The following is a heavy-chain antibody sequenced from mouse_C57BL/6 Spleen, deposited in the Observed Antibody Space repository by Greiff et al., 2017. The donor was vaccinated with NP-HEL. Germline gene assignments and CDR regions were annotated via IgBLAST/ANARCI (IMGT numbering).Heavy chain of an antibody. J-gene: IGHJ4*01. D-gene: IGHD2-4*01. CDR2: INPSNGGT. CDR1: GFTFTSYW. V-gene: IGHV1-53*01. CDR3: AREIYDYPYYAMDY. Sequence: VQLQQPGTELVKPGASVKLSCKASGFTFTSYWMHWVKQRPGQGLEWIGNINPSNGGTNYNEKVKSKATLTVDKSSSTAYMQLSSLTSEDSAVYYCAREIYDYPYYAMDYWGQGTSVTVSS.